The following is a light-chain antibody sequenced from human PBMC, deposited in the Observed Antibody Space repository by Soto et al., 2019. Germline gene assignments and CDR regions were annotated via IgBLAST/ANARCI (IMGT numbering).Light chain of an antibody. V-gene: IGLV2-14*03. CDR1: SSDVGYYNY. J-gene: IGLJ1*01. CDR3: SSYTGRNTYV. CDR2: DVS. Sequence: QSALTQPASVPGSSGQSITLSCTGTSSDVGYYNYVSWYQLRPGKDPKLMIYDVSNRPSGIANRFSGSKSGNAASLTISGLQAEDEADYYCSSYTGRNTYVFGTGTKVSGL.